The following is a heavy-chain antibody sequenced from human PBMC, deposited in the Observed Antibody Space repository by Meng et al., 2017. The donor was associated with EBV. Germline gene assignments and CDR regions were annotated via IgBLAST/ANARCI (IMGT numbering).Heavy chain of an antibody. V-gene: IGHV3-73*01. J-gene: IGHJ4*02. CDR2: VETKTSKYAT. CDR1: CFIFRDVY. D-gene: IGHD3-16*01. CDR3: WGDLNYGSY. Sequence: GDWGGGRVPPGGALKLACGVPCFIFRDVYMHWVLQAFGKGLEWVGRVETKTSKYATAYAASVKGRFSVSRDDSKNMVFLEMNSLKTEDTARYYCWGDLNYGSYWGQGTLVTVSS.